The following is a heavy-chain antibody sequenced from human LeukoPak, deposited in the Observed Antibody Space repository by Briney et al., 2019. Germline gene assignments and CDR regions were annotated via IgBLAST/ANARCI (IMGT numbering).Heavy chain of an antibody. J-gene: IGHJ4*02. CDR3: ARDPRGPDPWGVVPAYFDY. CDR2: ITPIFGTA. Sequence: SVKVSCKASGGTFSSYAISWVRQAPGQGLEWMGGITPIFGTANYAQKFQGRVTITADGSTSTAYMELSSLRSEDTAVYYCARDPRGPDPWGVVPAYFDYWGQGTLVTVSS. CDR1: GGTFSSYA. D-gene: IGHD2-2*01. V-gene: IGHV1-69*13.